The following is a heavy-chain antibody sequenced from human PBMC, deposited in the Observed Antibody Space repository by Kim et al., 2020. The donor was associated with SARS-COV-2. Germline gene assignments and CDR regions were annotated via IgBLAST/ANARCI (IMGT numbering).Heavy chain of an antibody. Sequence: RFTISRDNAKNTLYLQMNSLRAEDTAVYYCAKVGVTMIVVVITKEYYFDYWGQGTLVTVSS. D-gene: IGHD3-22*01. CDR3: AKVGVTMIVVVITKEYYFDY. V-gene: IGHV3-23*01. J-gene: IGHJ4*02.